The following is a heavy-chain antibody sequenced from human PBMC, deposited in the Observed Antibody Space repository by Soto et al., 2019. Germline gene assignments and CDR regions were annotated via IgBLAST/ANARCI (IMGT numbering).Heavy chain of an antibody. D-gene: IGHD2-15*01. J-gene: IGHJ4*02. CDR3: TRVSPDCSDGSCYPLN. Sequence: ASVKVSCKASGYTFTGYYMHWVRQAPGQGLEWMGWINPNSGGTNYAQKFQGWVTMTRDTSISTAYLQMSSLKTEDTGVYYCTRVSPDCSDGSCYPLNWGQGTLVTVSS. CDR1: GYTFTGYY. V-gene: IGHV1-2*04. CDR2: INPNSGGT.